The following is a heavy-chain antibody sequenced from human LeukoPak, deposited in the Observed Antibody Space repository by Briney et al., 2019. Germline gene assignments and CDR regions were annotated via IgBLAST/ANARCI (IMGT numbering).Heavy chain of an antibody. V-gene: IGHV3-21*01. CDR1: GFTFSSYS. CDR3: ARDNRGSGWSTFDY. D-gene: IGHD6-19*01. J-gene: IGHJ4*02. Sequence: PGGSLRLSCAASGFTFSSYSVNWVRQAPGKGLEWVSSISSSSSYIYYADSVKGRFTISRDNAKNSLYLQMNSLRAEDTAVYYCARDNRGSGWSTFDYWGQGTLVTVSS. CDR2: ISSSSSYI.